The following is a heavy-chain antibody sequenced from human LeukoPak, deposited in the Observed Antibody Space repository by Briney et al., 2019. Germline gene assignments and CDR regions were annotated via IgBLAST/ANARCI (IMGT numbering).Heavy chain of an antibody. V-gene: IGHV3-23*01. J-gene: IGHJ6*02. CDR1: GFTFSSYA. Sequence: PGGSLRLSCAASGFTFSSYAMSWVRQAPGKGLEWVSAISGSGGSTYYADSVKGRFTISRDNSKNTLYLQMNSLRAEDTAVYYCAKSSYSSSWYSPYYYYGMDVWGQGTTVTVSS. CDR2: ISGSGGST. D-gene: IGHD6-13*01. CDR3: AKSSYSSSWYSPYYYYGMDV.